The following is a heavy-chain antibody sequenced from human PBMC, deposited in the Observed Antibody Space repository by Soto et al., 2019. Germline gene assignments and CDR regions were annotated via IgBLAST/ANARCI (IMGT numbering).Heavy chain of an antibody. CDR2: INHRGST. CDR3: ANHFSGYNWFDP. J-gene: IGHJ5*02. Sequence: XXTLSLACAVYVGSFSGYYWGWIPQPPGKGLEWIGEINHRGSTDYSPSLKSRVTISVDTSKNQFSLKLSSVTASDTAMYYCANHFSGYNWFDPWGQGTLVTVSS. V-gene: IGHV4-34*01. CDR1: VGSFSGYY. D-gene: IGHD6-19*01.